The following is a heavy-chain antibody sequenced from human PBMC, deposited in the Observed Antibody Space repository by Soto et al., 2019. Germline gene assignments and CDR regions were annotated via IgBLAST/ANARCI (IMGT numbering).Heavy chain of an antibody. D-gene: IGHD2-2*02. J-gene: IGHJ6*02. V-gene: IGHV1-69*06. CDR1: GGTFSSYA. CDR3: ARGGYCSSTSCYRSYYYGMDV. CDR2: IIPIFGTA. Sequence: QVQLVQSGAEVKKPGSSVKVSCKASGGTFSSYAISWVRQAPGQGLEWMGGIIPIFGTANYAQKFQSRVTITADKSTSTAYMELSSLRSEDTAVYYCARGGYCSSTSCYRSYYYGMDVWGQGTTVTVSS.